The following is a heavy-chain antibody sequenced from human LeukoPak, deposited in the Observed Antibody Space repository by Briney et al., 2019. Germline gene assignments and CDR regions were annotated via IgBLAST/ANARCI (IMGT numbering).Heavy chain of an antibody. CDR3: AKDYSGVTTVTTREGY. CDR2: IRYDGSNK. Sequence: GGSLRLSCAASGFTFSSYGMHWVRQAPGKGLEWVAFIRYDGSNKYYADSVKGRFTISRDNSKNTLYLQMNSLRAEDTAVYYCAKDYSGVTTVTTREGYWGQGTLVTVSS. CDR1: GFTFSSYG. V-gene: IGHV3-30*02. J-gene: IGHJ4*02. D-gene: IGHD4-17*01.